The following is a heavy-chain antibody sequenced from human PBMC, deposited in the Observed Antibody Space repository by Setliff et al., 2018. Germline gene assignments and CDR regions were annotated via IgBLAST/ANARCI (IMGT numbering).Heavy chain of an antibody. J-gene: IGHJ3*02. V-gene: IGHV3-11*03. CDR2: IVGNGVYT. CDR3: ASAGHSGSWFPFDAFHI. Sequence: KPGGSLRLSCAASGFTFSDYAMSWIRQAPGKGLEWISSIVGNGVYTNYADSVKGRSTISRDNAKKSLSLQMNSLRAEDTAVYYCASAGHSGSWFPFDAFHIWGQGTMVTVSS. D-gene: IGHD6-13*01. CDR1: GFTFSDYA.